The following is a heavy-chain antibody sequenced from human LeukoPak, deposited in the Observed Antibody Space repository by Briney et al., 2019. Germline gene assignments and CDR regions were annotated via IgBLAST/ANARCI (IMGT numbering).Heavy chain of an antibody. CDR2: IIPIFGTA. V-gene: IGHV1-69*05. D-gene: IGHD1-26*01. J-gene: IGHJ4*02. CDR1: GGTFGSYA. Sequence: SVKVSCKASGGTFGSYAISWVRQAPGQGLEWMGGIIPIFGTANYAQKFQGRVTITTDESTSTAYMELSSLRSEDTAVYYCARDALYSGEFSVYWGQGTLVTVSS. CDR3: ARDALYSGEFSVY.